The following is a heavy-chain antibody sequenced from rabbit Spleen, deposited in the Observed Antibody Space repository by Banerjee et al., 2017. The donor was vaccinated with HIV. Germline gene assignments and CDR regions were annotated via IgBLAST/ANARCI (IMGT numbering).Heavy chain of an antibody. D-gene: IGHD8-1*01. J-gene: IGHJ6*01. CDR1: GFSFSSSSY. Sequence: QSLEESGGDLVKPGASLTLTCTASGFSFSSSSYMCWVRQAPGKGLEWIGCIDSGSSGCSYFASGGKGRFTCSKTTSTTVTLLMTRLTAADTATDFCARDTGGSFSSYGMGLWGPGTLVTVS. V-gene: IGHV1S40*01. CDR2: IDSGSSGCS. CDR3: ARDTGGSFSSYGMGL.